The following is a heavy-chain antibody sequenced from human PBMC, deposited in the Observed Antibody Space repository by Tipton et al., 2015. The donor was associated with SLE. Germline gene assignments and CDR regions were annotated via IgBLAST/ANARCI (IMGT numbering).Heavy chain of an antibody. CDR1: GGSISSSSYY. CDR2: IYYSGST. J-gene: IGHJ4*02. Sequence: TLSLTCTVSGGSISSSSYYWGWIRQPPGKGLEWIGSIYYSGSTYYNPSLKSRVTISVDTSKNQFSPKLSSVTAADTAVYYCARQWAGSCYFDYWGQGTLVTVSS. V-gene: IGHV4-39*01. CDR3: ARQWAGSCYFDY. D-gene: IGHD1-26*01.